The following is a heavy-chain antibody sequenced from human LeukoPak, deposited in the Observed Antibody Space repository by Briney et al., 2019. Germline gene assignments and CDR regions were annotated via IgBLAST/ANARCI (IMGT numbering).Heavy chain of an antibody. Sequence: SVKVSCKASGGTFSSYAISWVRQAPGRGLEWMGGIIPIFGTANYAQKFQGRVTITADESTSTAYMELSSLRSEDTAVYYCARGFGFSGYFDYWGQGTLVTVSS. J-gene: IGHJ4*02. CDR1: GGTFSSYA. D-gene: IGHD3-16*01. V-gene: IGHV1-69*13. CDR3: ARGFGFSGYFDY. CDR2: IIPIFGTA.